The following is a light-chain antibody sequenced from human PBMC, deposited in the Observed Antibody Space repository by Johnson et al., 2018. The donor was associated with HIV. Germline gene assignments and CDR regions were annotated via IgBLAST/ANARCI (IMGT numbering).Light chain of an antibody. CDR2: END. J-gene: IGLJ1*01. CDR1: ISNIGCNT. V-gene: IGLV1-51*02. CDR3: ATWDNSLSRGGV. Sequence: QSVLTQPPSASGTPGQRVTISCFGSISNIGCNTVNWYQQLPGTPPKPLIYENDKPPSGIPDRLSGSKSGPSATLGITGLQTGEEADDYCATWDNSLSRGGVFVTVTKVTCL.